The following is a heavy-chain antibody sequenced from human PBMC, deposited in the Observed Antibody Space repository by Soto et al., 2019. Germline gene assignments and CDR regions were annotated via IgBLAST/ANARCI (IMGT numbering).Heavy chain of an antibody. V-gene: IGHV4-59*01. CDR2: IYYSGST. D-gene: IGHD3-10*01. CDR1: GGSISSYY. J-gene: IGHJ5*02. CDR3: ARGRLSRSWWFDP. Sequence: SETLSLTCTVSGGSISSYYWSWIRQPPGKGLEWIGYIYYSGSTNYNPSLKSRVTISVDTSKNQFSLKLSSVTAADTAVYYCARGRLSRSWWFDPWGQGTLVTVSS.